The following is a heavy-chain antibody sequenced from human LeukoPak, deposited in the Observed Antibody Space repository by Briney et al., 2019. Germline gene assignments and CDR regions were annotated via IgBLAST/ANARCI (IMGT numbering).Heavy chain of an antibody. D-gene: IGHD3-3*01. Sequence: SDTLPLTCTVSRCSIRTYYWIWIGQPPATGLEWTGYIYYSGSTNYNPSLKSRVTISVDTSRNQFSLKRSSVTAADPAVYYCAREGAISVLDYWGQGTLVTVSS. CDR1: RCSIRTYY. CDR3: AREGAISVLDY. CDR2: IYYSGST. J-gene: IGHJ4*02. V-gene: IGHV4-59*12.